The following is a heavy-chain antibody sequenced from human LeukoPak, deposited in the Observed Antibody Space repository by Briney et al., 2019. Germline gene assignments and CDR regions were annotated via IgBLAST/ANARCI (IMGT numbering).Heavy chain of an antibody. CDR2: ITGDGTST. CDR3: ARDPCGGDCYAFDI. V-gene: IGHV3-74*01. J-gene: IGHJ3*02. D-gene: IGHD2-21*02. Sequence: GGSLRLSCAASGFTFNRYWMHWVRQTPGKGLVWVSRITGDGTSTNHADSVKGRFTISRDNSKNTLYLQMNGLRAEDTAVYYCARDPCGGDCYAFDIWGQGTMVTVSS. CDR1: GFTFNRYW.